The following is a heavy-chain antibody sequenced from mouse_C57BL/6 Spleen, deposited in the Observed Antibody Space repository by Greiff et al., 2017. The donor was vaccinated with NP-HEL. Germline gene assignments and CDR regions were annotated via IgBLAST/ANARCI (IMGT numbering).Heavy chain of an antibody. J-gene: IGHJ4*01. Sequence: QVQLQQPGAELVRPGSSVKLSCKASGYTFTSYWMHWVKQRPIQGLEWIGNIDPSDSETHYNQKFKDKATLTVDKSSSTAYMKLSSLTSEASAGYYCAREGKDYYAMDYWGQGTSVTVSS. V-gene: IGHV1-52*01. CDR2: IDPSDSET. CDR3: AREGKDYYAMDY. CDR1: GYTFTSYW.